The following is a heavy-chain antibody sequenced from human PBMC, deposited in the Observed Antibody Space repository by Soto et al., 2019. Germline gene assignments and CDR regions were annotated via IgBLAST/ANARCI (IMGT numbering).Heavy chain of an antibody. CDR3: AKGGYTYDNAYFDN. CDR1: GFPFANYA. Sequence: GGSLRLSCAASGFPFANYAMSLVRQSPGKGLEWVSAISGSGVSTHYADSVKGRFTFSRDNSKNTLFLQMKSLRAEDKALYYCAKGGYTYDNAYFDNWGQGTLVTV. CDR2: ISGSGVST. V-gene: IGHV3-23*01. D-gene: IGHD5-18*01. J-gene: IGHJ4*02.